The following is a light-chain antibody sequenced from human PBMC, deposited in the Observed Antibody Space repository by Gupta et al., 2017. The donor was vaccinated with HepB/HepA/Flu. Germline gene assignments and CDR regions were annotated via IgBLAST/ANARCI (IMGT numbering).Light chain of an antibody. J-gene: IGKJ1*01. Sequence: DIQMTQSPSSLSASVGDRVIITCRASQSISNYLHWYQQKPGKAPKLLIYAAFSLQSGVPSRFSGSASGTDFTLTISSLQPEDFATYSCQQSYSTPWTCGQGTKVEIK. CDR3: QQSYSTPWT. V-gene: IGKV1-39*01. CDR1: QSISNY. CDR2: AAF.